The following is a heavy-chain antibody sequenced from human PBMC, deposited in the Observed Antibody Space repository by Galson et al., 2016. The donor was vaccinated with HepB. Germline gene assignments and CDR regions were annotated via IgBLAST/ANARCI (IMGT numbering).Heavy chain of an antibody. V-gene: IGHV2-70*01. CDR1: GFSLSTSGMC. D-gene: IGHD5-18*01. CDR2: IDWDDDK. J-gene: IGHJ6*02. Sequence: PALVKPTQTLTLTCTFSGFSLSTSGMCVSWIRQPPGKALEWLALIDWDDDKYYSTSLKTRLTISKDTSKNQVVLRMTNMDPVDTATYYFARMWVQLWSYGMDVWGQGTTVTVSS. CDR3: ARMWVQLWSYGMDV.